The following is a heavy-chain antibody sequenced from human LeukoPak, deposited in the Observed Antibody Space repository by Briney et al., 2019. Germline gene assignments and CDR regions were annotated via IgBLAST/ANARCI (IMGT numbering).Heavy chain of an antibody. CDR3: ARGRITMVRGVIGYGAFDI. CDR1: GGSISSGGYY. V-gene: IGHV4-31*03. Sequence: SETLSLTCTVSGGSISSGGYYWSWIRQHPGKGLEWIGYIYYSGSTYYNPSLKSRVTISVDTSKNQFSLKLSSVTAADTAVYYCARGRITMVRGVIGYGAFDIWGQGTMVTVSS. J-gene: IGHJ3*02. D-gene: IGHD3-10*01. CDR2: IYYSGST.